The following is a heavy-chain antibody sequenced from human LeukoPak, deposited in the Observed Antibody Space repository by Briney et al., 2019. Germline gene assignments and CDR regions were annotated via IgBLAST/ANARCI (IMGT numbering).Heavy chain of an antibody. CDR1: GGSISSSSYY. V-gene: IGHV4-39*01. CDR2: IYYSGST. CDR3: ARGYCSSGSCYSPAFDY. Sequence: ASETLSLTCTVSGGSISSSSYYWGWIRQPPGKGLEWIGSIYYSGSTYYNPSLKSRVTISVDTSKNQFSLKLSSVTAADTAVYYCARGYCSSGSCYSPAFDYWGQGTLVTVSS. J-gene: IGHJ4*02. D-gene: IGHD2-15*01.